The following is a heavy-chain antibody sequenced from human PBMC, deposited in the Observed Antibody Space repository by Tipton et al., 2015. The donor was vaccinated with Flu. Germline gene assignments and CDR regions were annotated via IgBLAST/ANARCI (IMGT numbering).Heavy chain of an antibody. Sequence: SLRLSCAASGFNFNSDEMNWVRQAPGKGLEWLSYIDNGSSAIYYADSVKGRFTISRDNAKNSLYLQMNSLRVEDTALYYCARGWFDAWDQGTLVTVSS. CDR3: ARGWFDA. CDR1: GFNFNSDE. J-gene: IGHJ5*02. CDR2: IDNGSSAI. V-gene: IGHV3-48*03.